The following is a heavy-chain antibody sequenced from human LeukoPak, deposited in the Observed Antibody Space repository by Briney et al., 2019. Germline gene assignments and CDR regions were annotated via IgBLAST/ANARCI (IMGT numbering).Heavy chain of an antibody. V-gene: IGHV1-69*05. D-gene: IGHD3-22*01. CDR2: IVPIFGTA. J-gene: IGHJ6*03. Sequence: SVKVSCKASGGTFSSYAISWVRQAPGQGLEWMGGIVPIFGTANYAQKFQGRVTITTDESTSTAYMELSSLRSEDTAVYYCASYTYYYDSSGYYRGGPYYYYYMDVWGKGTTVTVSS. CDR1: GGTFSSYA. CDR3: ASYTYYYDSSGYYRGGPYYYYYMDV.